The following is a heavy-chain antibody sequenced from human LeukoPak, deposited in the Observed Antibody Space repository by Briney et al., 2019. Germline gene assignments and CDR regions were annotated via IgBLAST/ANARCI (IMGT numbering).Heavy chain of an antibody. CDR3: ARDLGRALSIAAALVPGY. Sequence: GGSLRLSCAASGFTFSSYSMNWVRQAPGKGLEWVSYISSSSSTIYYADSVKGRFTISRDNAKNSLYLQMNSLRAEDTAVYYCARDLGRALSIAAALVPGYWGQGTLVTVSS. V-gene: IGHV3-48*04. J-gene: IGHJ4*02. CDR2: ISSSSSTI. CDR1: GFTFSSYS. D-gene: IGHD6-13*01.